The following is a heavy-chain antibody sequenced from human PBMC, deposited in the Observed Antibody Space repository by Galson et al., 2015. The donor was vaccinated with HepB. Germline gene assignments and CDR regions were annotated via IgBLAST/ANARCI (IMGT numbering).Heavy chain of an antibody. J-gene: IGHJ6*03. D-gene: IGHD5-24*01. CDR3: AKHKGWEVGNYCMDV. Sequence: SLRLSCAASGLTFSSFAMTWVRQAPGKGLEWVSTIIASGSRTYYADSVRGRFTISRDNSKDTLYLQMNSLRADDTAIYFCAKHKGWEVGNYCMDVWGRGTTVIVS. V-gene: IGHV3-23*01. CDR1: GLTFSSFA. CDR2: IIASGSRT.